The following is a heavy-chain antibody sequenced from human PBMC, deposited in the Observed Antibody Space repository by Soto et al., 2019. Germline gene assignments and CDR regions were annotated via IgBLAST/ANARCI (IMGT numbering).Heavy chain of an antibody. CDR2: INHSGST. J-gene: IGHJ4*02. CDR1: GGSFSGYY. V-gene: IGHV4-34*01. D-gene: IGHD3-22*01. CDR3: ARGSHKLHSYDSSGFYHYVDY. Sequence: SSETLSLTCAVYGGSFSGYYWSWIRQPPGEGLEWFGEINHSGSTNYNPSLKSRVTISVDTSKNQFSLKLSSVTAADTAVYYCARGSHKLHSYDSSGFYHYVDYWGQGSLVTVSS.